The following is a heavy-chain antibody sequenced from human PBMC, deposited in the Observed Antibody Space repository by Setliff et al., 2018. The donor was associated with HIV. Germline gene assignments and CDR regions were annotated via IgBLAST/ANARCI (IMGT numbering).Heavy chain of an antibody. CDR3: ARERFLGAPFDY. Sequence: SETLSLTCTVSGGSISSSSYYWGWIRQPPGKGLEWIGNIYYSGSTFYNPSLKSRVTIYVDTSKNQFSLKLSSVTAADTAVYYCARERFLGAPFDYWGQGTLVTVS. CDR2: IYYSGST. CDR1: GGSISSSSYY. D-gene: IGHD3-3*01. J-gene: IGHJ4*02. V-gene: IGHV4-39*02.